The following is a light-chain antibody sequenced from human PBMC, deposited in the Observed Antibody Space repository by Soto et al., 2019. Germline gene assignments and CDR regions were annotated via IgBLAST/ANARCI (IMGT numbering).Light chain of an antibody. CDR3: AAWDDSLNGPV. CDR2: SNN. CDR1: SSNIGSNT. J-gene: IGLJ3*02. Sequence: QSVLTHPPSASGTPGQRVTISCSGSSSNIGSNTVNWYQQLPGTAPKLLIYSNNQRPSGVPDRFSGSKSGTSASLAISGLQSEDEADYYCAAWDDSLNGPVFGGGTKFSVL. V-gene: IGLV1-44*01.